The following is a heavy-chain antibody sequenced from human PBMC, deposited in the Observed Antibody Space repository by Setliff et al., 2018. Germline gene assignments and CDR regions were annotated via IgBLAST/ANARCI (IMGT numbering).Heavy chain of an antibody. CDR2: INGDGSDT. D-gene: IGHD1-26*01. Sequence: GSLRLSCAASGFSFNNYWMHWVRQAPGKGLVWVSRINGDGSDTTYADSVKGRFTISRDNAKNTLYLQMTSLRAEDTALYYCAKEGGISGSYSYYFDYWGQGTLVTVSS. J-gene: IGHJ4*02. CDR1: GFSFNNYW. CDR3: AKEGGISGSYSYYFDY. V-gene: IGHV3-74*01.